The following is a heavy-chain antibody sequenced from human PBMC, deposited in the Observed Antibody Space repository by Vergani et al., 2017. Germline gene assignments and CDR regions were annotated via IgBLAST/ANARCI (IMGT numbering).Heavy chain of an antibody. Sequence: QVQLQQWGAGLLKPSETLSLTCAVYGGSFSGYYWSWIRQPPGKGLEWIGEINHSGSTNYHPSLKSRVTISVDTSKNQFSLKLSSVTAADTAVYYCARGPRYCSGGSCLPVYWGQGTLVTVSS. CDR2: INHSGST. J-gene: IGHJ4*02. V-gene: IGHV4-34*01. D-gene: IGHD2-15*01. CDR3: ARGPRYCSGGSCLPVY. CDR1: GGSFSGYY.